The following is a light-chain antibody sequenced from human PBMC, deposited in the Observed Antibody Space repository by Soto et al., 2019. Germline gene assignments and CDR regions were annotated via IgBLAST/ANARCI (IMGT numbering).Light chain of an antibody. CDR1: QSVSSSY. V-gene: IGKV3-20*01. CDR2: GAS. Sequence: EIVLTQSRSTLSLSPGERATLSCRASQSVSSSYLAWYQQKPGQAPRLLIYGASSRATGIPDRFSGSGSGTDFTLTISRLEPEDFAVYYCQQYGSSRTFGQGTKVEIK. J-gene: IGKJ1*01. CDR3: QQYGSSRT.